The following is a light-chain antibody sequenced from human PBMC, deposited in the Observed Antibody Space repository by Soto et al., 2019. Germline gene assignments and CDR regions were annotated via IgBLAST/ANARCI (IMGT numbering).Light chain of an antibody. V-gene: IGLV2-23*03. CDR2: EGS. J-gene: IGLJ2*01. Sequence: QSVLTQPASVSGSPGQSITISCTGTSSDVGSYNVVSWYQQHPVKAPKLMIYEGSKRPSGVSNRFSGSKSGNTASLTISGLQAEDEADYYCCSYAGSSTFVVFGGGTKLTVL. CDR3: CSYAGSSTFVV. CDR1: SSDVGSYNV.